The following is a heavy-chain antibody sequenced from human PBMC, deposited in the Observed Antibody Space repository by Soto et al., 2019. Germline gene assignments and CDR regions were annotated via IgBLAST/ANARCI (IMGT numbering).Heavy chain of an antibody. D-gene: IGHD1-1*01. CDR3: ARVERGTATTVVDAFDI. J-gene: IGHJ3*02. Sequence: QVQLQQWGAGLLKPSETLSLTCAVYGGFVSSGSYYWSWIRQPPGKGLEWIGEMSHSGGTHFNRSLKGRVTISVDTSKNQFSLKMSSVSAADTALYYCARVERGTATTVVDAFDIWGPGTMVTVSS. CDR2: MSHSGGT. V-gene: IGHV4-34*01. CDR1: GGFVSSGSYY.